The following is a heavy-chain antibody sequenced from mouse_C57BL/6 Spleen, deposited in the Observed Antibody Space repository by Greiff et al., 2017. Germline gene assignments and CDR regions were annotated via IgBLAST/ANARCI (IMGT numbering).Heavy chain of an antibody. CDR1: GYSITSGYY. D-gene: IGHD1-1*01. CDR2: ISYDGSN. V-gene: IGHV3-6*01. J-gene: IGHJ2*01. CDR3: AREVITTVPYYFDY. Sequence: ESGPGLVKPSQSLSLTCSVTGYSITSGYYWNWIRQFPGNKLEWMGYISYDGSNNYNPSLKNRISITRDTSKNQFFLKLNSVTTEDTATYYCAREVITTVPYYFDYWGQGTTLTVSS.